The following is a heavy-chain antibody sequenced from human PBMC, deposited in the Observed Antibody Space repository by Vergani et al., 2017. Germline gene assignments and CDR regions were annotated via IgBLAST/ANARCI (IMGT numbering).Heavy chain of an antibody. Sequence: EVQLVESGGGLVQPGGSLRLSCAASGFTFSSYAMSWVRQAPGKGLEWVSAISGSGGSTYYADSVKGRFTISRDNSKNTLYLQMNSLRAEDTAGYYCARGVDRIYTIFGVVNEAFDIWGQGTMVTVSS. CDR2: ISGSGGST. D-gene: IGHD3-3*01. J-gene: IGHJ3*02. CDR1: GFTFSSYA. V-gene: IGHV3-23*04. CDR3: ARGVDRIYTIFGVVNEAFDI.